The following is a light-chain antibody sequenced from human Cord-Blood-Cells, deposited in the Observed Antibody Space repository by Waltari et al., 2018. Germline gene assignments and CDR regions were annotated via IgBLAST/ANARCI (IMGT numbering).Light chain of an antibody. CDR3: HQYYSCPRT. J-gene: IGKJ1*01. CDR2: ASS. Sequence: IRITQSPSSFSASTGDRVTITCRASQCIRSHLAWYQQKPRKAPKHLIYASSSLQSGGLSRVSGSGSCTKVTLTISCRQSEDFAAVYCHQYYSCPRTFGQGTKVEIK. V-gene: IGKV1-8*01. CDR1: QCIRSH.